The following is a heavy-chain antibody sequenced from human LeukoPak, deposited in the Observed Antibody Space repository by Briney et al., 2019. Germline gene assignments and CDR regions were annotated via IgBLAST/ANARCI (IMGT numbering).Heavy chain of an antibody. CDR2: IYHDGNT. Sequence: PSETLSLTCAVYGGSFSSYYWSWIRQPPGKGLEWIAEIYHDGNTNYNPSLKSRVTISVDTSNNHFSLKLSSVTAADTAVYYCARLDIRTTWYAFDDWGRGTLVTVSS. CDR3: ARLDIRTTWYAFDD. J-gene: IGHJ4*02. D-gene: IGHD5-12*01. V-gene: IGHV4-34*01. CDR1: GGSFSSYY.